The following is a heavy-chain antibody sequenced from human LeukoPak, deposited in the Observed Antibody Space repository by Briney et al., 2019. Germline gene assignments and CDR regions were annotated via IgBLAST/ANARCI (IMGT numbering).Heavy chain of an antibody. D-gene: IGHD2-2*01. CDR3: ATIVVVPAETPYYFDY. CDR1: VFTFSSYA. Sequence: GGSLRLSCAASVFTFSSYAMSWVRQAPGKGLEWVSAISGSGGSTYYADSEKGRFTISRDNSKNTPYLQMNSLRAEDTAVYYCATIVVVPAETPYYFDYWGQGTLVTVSS. J-gene: IGHJ4*02. CDR2: ISGSGGST. V-gene: IGHV3-23*01.